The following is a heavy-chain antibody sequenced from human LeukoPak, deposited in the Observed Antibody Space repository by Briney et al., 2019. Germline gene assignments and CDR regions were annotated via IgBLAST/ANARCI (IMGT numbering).Heavy chain of an antibody. CDR2: ISSSSSTI. D-gene: IGHD2-15*01. Sequence: GGSLRLSCAASRFTFSSYSMNWVRQAPGKGLEWVSYISSSSSTIYYADSVKGRFTISRDNAKNSLYLQMNSLRDEDTAVYYCARVGDGPSSGYSDYWGQGTLVTVSS. CDR3: ARVGDGPSSGYSDY. J-gene: IGHJ4*02. V-gene: IGHV3-48*02. CDR1: RFTFSSYS.